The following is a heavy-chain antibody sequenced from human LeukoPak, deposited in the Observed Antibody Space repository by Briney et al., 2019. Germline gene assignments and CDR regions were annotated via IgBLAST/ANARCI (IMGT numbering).Heavy chain of an antibody. CDR1: GGSFSGYY. J-gene: IGHJ6*02. CDR2: INHGEST. D-gene: IGHD3-22*01. CDR3: ARGRTYYYDTSGYYPSIYYGMDV. V-gene: IGHV4-34*01. Sequence: SETLSLTCAVSGGSFSGYYWYWIRQPPGKGLEWIGEINHGESTNYNPSLKSRATLSVDTSKNQFSLKLTSVTAADTAVYYCARGRTYYYDTSGYYPSIYYGMDVWGQGTTVFVSS.